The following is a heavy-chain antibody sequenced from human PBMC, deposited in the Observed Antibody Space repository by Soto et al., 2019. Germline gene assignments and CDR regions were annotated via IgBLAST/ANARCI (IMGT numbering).Heavy chain of an antibody. CDR3: ARRYSSSFDY. Sequence: SETLSLTCAVSGGSISSGGYSWSWIRQPPGKGLEWIGYMYHSGSTYYNPSLKSRVTISIDRSKNQFSLKLSSVTAADTAVYYCARRYSSSFDYWGQGTLVTVSS. V-gene: IGHV4-30-2*01. D-gene: IGHD6-13*01. J-gene: IGHJ4*02. CDR2: MYHSGST. CDR1: GGSISSGGYS.